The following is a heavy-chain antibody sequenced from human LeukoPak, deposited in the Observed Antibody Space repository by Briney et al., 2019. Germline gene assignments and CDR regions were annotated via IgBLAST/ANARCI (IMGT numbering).Heavy chain of an antibody. CDR2: ISAYNGNT. V-gene: IGHV1-18*01. D-gene: IGHD5-24*01. J-gene: IGHJ6*02. Sequence: ASVKVSCKASGYTFTSYGISWVRQAPGQGLEWMGWISAYNGNTNYAQKLQGRVTMTTDTSTSTAYMELRSLRSEDTAVYYCARVAVGMATITYYYGMDVWGQGTTVTVSS. CDR1: GYTFTSYG. CDR3: ARVAVGMATITYYYGMDV.